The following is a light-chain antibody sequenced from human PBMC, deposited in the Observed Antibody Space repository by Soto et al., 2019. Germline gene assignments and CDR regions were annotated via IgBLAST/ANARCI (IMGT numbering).Light chain of an antibody. CDR2: GAS. Sequence: EIVLTQSPGSLSLSPGERATLSSRPSQRVSGTFFAGYKQRPGQAPRLLMYGASSRATGIPERFSGSGSGTDFTLTISRLEPEDFAVYYCQQCDSSVTFGQGTKVEIK. CDR3: QQCDSSVT. CDR1: QRVSGTF. J-gene: IGKJ1*01. V-gene: IGKV3-20*01.